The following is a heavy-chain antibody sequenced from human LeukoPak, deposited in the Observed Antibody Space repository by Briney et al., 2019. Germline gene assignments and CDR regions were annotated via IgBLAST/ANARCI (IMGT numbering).Heavy chain of an antibody. J-gene: IGHJ4*02. V-gene: IGHV1-46*01. CDR3: ARGEMTTVSVVDC. D-gene: IGHD4-17*01. CDR1: GYTFTSYY. Sequence: ASVKVSCKASGYTFTSYYMHWVRQAPGQGLEWMGIINPSGGSTSYAQKFQGRVTMTRDTSTSTVYVELSSLRSEGTAVYYCARGEMTTVSVVDCWGQGTLVTVSS. CDR2: INPSGGST.